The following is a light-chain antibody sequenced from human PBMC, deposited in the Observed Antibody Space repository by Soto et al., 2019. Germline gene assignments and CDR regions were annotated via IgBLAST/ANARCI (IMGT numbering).Light chain of an antibody. V-gene: IGKV1-12*01. J-gene: IGKJ4*01. CDR2: AAS. CDR3: QQADSFPLS. Sequence: DIQMTQSPSSVSASIGDRVTISCRASQSIYKWLVWYQQKPGKAPKLLIYAASSLESWVPSRFSGRGYGTDFTLTIRSLQPEDFATYYCQQADSFPLSFGGGNKVEL. CDR1: QSIYKW.